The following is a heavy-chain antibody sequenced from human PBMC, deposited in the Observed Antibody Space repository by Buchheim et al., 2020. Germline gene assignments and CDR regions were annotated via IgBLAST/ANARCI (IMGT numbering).Heavy chain of an antibody. CDR2: IYYIGRT. D-gene: IGHD6-13*01. CDR1: GGSIPSSGYS. CDR3: AREAAAVAGGMDV. Sequence: QVQLQESGPGLVKPSQTLSLTCAVSGGSIPSSGYSWSWIRQPPGKGLEWISYIYYIGRTDFNPSLRSRVTISIEMSNDQFSLKLSSVTAADTAVYYCAREAAAVAGGMDVWGQGTT. V-gene: IGHV4-30-4*07. J-gene: IGHJ6*02.